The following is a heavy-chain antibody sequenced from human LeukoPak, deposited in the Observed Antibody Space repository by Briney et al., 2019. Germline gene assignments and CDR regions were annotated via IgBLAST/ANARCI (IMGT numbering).Heavy chain of an antibody. V-gene: IGHV3-48*04. J-gene: IGHJ4*02. CDR1: EFTFSSYS. Sequence: PGGSLRLSCAASEFTFSSYSMNWVRQAPGKGLEWVSYISSSSSTIYYADSVKGRFTISRDNAKNSLYLQMNSLRAEDTAVYYCARDPNLYSSGPNYFDYWGQGTLVTVSS. D-gene: IGHD6-19*01. CDR3: ARDPNLYSSGPNYFDY. CDR2: ISSSSSTI.